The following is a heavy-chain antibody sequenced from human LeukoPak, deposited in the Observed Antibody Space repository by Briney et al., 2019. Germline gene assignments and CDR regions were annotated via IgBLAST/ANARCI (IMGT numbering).Heavy chain of an antibody. CDR3: ARGPIAAAGTSWFDP. J-gene: IGHJ5*02. D-gene: IGHD6-13*01. CDR1: GFTFSSYA. CDR2: ISYDGSNK. Sequence: GRSLRLSCAASGFTFSSYAIHWVRQAPGKGLEWVAVISYDGSNKYYADSVKGRFTISRDNSKNTLYLQMNSLRAEDTAVYYCARGPIAAAGTSWFDPWGQGTLVTVSA. V-gene: IGHV3-30-3*01.